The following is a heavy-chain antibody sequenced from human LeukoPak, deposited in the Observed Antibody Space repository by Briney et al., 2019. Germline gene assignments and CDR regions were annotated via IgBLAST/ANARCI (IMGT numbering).Heavy chain of an antibody. D-gene: IGHD6-19*01. CDR3: ARDLKIGYNSGWYSFDY. Sequence: PSETLSLTCTVSGGSLSPYYWSWIRQPPGKGLEWIGYIYYSGTTNYNPSLKSRLTMSVDTSKNQVSLKLNSVTAADTAVYYYARDLKIGYNSGWYSFDYWGQGTLVTVSS. J-gene: IGHJ4*02. CDR1: GGSLSPYY. CDR2: IYYSGTT. V-gene: IGHV4-59*01.